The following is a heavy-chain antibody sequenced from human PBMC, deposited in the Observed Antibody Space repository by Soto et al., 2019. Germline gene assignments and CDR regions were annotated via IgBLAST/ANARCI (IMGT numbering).Heavy chain of an antibody. CDR2: ITPVFGTA. V-gene: IGHV1-69*01. D-gene: IGHD4-17*01. CDR3: ARSLEGTTVTNWFDP. CDR1: ADTFNSYS. J-gene: IGHJ5*02. Sequence: QGQLVQSGAEVKKPGSSVKVSCKASADTFNSYSLSWLRQALGQRLEWMGGITPVFGTADYAQSFEDRLTITADDSTSTVYMELSSLRSDDTAVYYCARSLEGTTVTNWFDPWGQGALVTVSS.